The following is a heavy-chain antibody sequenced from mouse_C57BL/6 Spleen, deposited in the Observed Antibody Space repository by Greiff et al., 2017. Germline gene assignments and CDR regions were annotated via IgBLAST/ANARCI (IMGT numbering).Heavy chain of an antibody. CDR1: GFNIKDYY. Sequence: VQLQQSGAELVRPGASVKLSCTASGFNIKDYYMHWVKQRPEQGLEWIGRIDPEDGDTEYAPKFQGKATMTADKSSNTAYLQLSSLTSEDTAVYYCTTRITTEVATDYWGQGTTLTVSS. CDR3: TTRITTEVATDY. V-gene: IGHV14-1*01. D-gene: IGHD1-1*01. J-gene: IGHJ2*01. CDR2: IDPEDGDT.